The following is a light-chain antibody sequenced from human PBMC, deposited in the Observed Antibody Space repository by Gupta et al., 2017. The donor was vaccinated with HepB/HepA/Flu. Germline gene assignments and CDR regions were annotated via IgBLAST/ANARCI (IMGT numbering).Light chain of an antibody. J-gene: IGLJ2*01. V-gene: IGLV1-44*01. CDR3: AARDTSHNVVV. CDR2: YND. Sequence: QSVLPQSTSVAGTPGQRVTISCSGSSSNVGRNNVHWYQQLPGTAPKLLIYYNDERPSGVPDRISGSKSGTSASLAISGLQAEDEADYYCAARDTSHNVVVFGGGTKLTVL. CDR1: SSNVGRNN.